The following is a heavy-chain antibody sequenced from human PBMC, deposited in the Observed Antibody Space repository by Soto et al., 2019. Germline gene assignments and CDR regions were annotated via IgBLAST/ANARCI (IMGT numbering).Heavy chain of an antibody. CDR2: ISDAGGDS. J-gene: IGHJ4*02. CDR3: VRDLYRSATMPCLDH. D-gene: IGHD1-1*01. CDR1: GFTFINYA. Sequence: GGSLRLSCEASGFTFINYAMIWSRHSPGKGLEWVSSISDAGGDSYYADSMDGRFSVSRDNSKNTLYLQINSLRAEDTAIYYCVRDLYRSATMPCLDHWGQGALVTVSS. V-gene: IGHV3-23*01.